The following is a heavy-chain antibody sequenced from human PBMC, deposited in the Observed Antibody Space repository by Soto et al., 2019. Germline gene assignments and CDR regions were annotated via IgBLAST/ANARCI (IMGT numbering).Heavy chain of an antibody. D-gene: IGHD3-16*01. Sequence: VGSLRLSCEASRFTFSSYEMSWVRQVPGKGPEWVSTINPGGDTTDYADSVKGRFTISRDNPRNTLDLQMNSLRVEDTAVYFCVKRLGGFGEGAFEIWGQGSLRNVS. V-gene: IGHV3-23*01. CDR3: VKRLGGFGEGAFEI. J-gene: IGHJ4*01. CDR1: RFTFSSYE. CDR2: INPGGDTT.